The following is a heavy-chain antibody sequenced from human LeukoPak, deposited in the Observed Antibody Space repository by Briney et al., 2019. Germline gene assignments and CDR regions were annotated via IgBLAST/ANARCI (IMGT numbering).Heavy chain of an antibody. CDR1: GGSTSSYY. CDR3: ARATSYGDYVDY. CDR2: IDYSGNT. D-gene: IGHD4-17*01. Sequence: SETLSLTCAVSGGSTSSYYWSWIRQPPGQGLEWIGYIDYSGNTNYSPSLKSRVTISVDTANTQFSLKLSSVTDADTAVYYCARATSYGDYVDYWGQGTLVTVSS. J-gene: IGHJ4*02. V-gene: IGHV4-59*08.